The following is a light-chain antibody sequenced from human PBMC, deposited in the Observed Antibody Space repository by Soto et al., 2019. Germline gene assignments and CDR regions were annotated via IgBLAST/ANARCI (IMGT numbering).Light chain of an antibody. CDR3: QQYNSS. CDR1: QSISNW. V-gene: IGKV1-5*03. Sequence: DIQMTQSPSTLSASVGDRVTITCRASQSISNWLAWYQQKPGKAPKLLIYKASSLESGVPSRFSGSGSGTEFTLTISRLQPDAFATYYCQQYNSSFGQGTRLEIK. J-gene: IGKJ5*01. CDR2: KAS.